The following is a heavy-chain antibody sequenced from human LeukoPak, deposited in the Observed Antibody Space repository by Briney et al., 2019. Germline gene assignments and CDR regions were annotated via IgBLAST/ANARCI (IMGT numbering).Heavy chain of an antibody. CDR3: ARDITKGVVITPHY. Sequence: GASVKVSCKASGYTFTSYGISWVRQAPGQGLEWMGWISAYNGNTSYAQKLQGRVTMTTDTSTSTAYMELRSLRSDDTAVYYCARDITKGVVITPHYWGQGTLVTVSS. J-gene: IGHJ4*02. V-gene: IGHV1-18*01. D-gene: IGHD3-22*01. CDR1: GYTFTSYG. CDR2: ISAYNGNT.